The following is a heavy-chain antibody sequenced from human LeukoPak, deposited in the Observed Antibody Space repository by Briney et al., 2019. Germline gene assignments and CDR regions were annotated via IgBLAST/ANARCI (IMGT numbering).Heavy chain of an antibody. V-gene: IGHV3-7*03. CDR1: GFALSSHW. Sequence: GGSLRLSCAASGFALSSHWMTWVRQVPGRGPEWVANVNRDGSETYYLDSVKGRFTISKDSAKNSLYLQMNSLRAEDTALYHCARNNGMDVWGQGTTVIVSS. CDR2: VNRDGSET. CDR3: ARNNGMDV. J-gene: IGHJ6*02.